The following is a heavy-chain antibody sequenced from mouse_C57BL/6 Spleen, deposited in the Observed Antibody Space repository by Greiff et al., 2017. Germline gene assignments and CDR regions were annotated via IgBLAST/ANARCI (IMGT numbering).Heavy chain of an antibody. D-gene: IGHD2-10*01. J-gene: IGHJ2*01. CDR3: ARLLSDYFDY. CDR1: GYSITSGYY. V-gene: IGHV3-6*01. Sequence: ESGPGLVKPSQSLSLTCSVTGYSITSGYYWNWIRQFPGNKLEWMGYISYDGSNNYNPSLKNRISITRDTSKNQFFLKLNSVTTEDTATYYCARLLSDYFDYWGQGTTLTVSS. CDR2: ISYDGSN.